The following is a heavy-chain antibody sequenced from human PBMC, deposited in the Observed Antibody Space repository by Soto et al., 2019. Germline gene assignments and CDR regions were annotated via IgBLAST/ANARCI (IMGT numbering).Heavy chain of an antibody. CDR3: AREDAERATRFLDY. D-gene: IGHD2-21*01. CDR1: GYTFTGYY. J-gene: IGHJ4*02. V-gene: IGHV1-2*02. Sequence: AASVKVSCKASGYTFTGYYIHWVRQAPGQGLEWMGWTSPSSRATNYAQRFQGRVTMSRDRATSTVYMELSRLRSEDTAVYYCAREDAERATRFLDYWGQGTVVTVSS. CDR2: TSPSSRAT.